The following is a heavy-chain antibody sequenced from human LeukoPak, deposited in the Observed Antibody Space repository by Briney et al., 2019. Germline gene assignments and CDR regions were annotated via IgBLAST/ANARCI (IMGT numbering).Heavy chain of an antibody. J-gene: IGHJ4*02. V-gene: IGHV4-34*01. CDR1: GGSFSGYY. D-gene: IGHD2-2*01. CDR3: ARLGGGSTSLPFDY. Sequence: PSETLSLTCAVYGGSFSGYYWSWIRQPPGKGLEWIGEINHSGSTNYNPSLKSRVTISVDTSKNQFSLKLSSVTAADTAVYYCARLGGGSTSLPFDYWGRGTLVTVSS. CDR2: INHSGST.